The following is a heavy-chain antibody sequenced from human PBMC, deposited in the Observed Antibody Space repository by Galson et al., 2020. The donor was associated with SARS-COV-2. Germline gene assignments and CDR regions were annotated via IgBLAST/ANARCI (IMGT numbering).Heavy chain of an antibody. V-gene: IGHV4-4*07. CDR2: MYIDRTT. D-gene: IGHD3-22*01. CDR1: GGSTSSYY. J-gene: IGHJ2*01. CDR3: ARGVNGYYYEVGYFDL. Sequence: ASETLSLTCTVSGGSTSSYYWSWIRQPAGKGLEWIGRMYIDRTTDSNPSLKSRVTMSVDTSKNQFSLRLTSVTAADTAVYYCARGVNGYYYEVGYFDLWGRGTLVTVSS.